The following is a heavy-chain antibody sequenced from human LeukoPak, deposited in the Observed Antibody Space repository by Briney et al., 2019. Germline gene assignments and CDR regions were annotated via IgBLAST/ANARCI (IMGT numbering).Heavy chain of an antibody. Sequence: ASVKVSCKASGYTFTGYYMHWVRQAPGQGLEWMGWINPNSGGTNYAQKFQGRVTMTRDTSISTAYMELSRLRSDDTAVYYCTRQTYCSGGSCYLPLDYWGQGTPVTVSS. D-gene: IGHD2-15*01. J-gene: IGHJ4*02. CDR3: TRQTYCSGGSCYLPLDY. CDR2: INPNSGGT. CDR1: GYTFTGYY. V-gene: IGHV1-2*02.